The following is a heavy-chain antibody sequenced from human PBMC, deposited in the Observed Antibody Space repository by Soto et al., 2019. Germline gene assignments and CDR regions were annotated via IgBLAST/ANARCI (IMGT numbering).Heavy chain of an antibody. V-gene: IGHV3-30-3*01. CDR2: ISSDGSKK. D-gene: IGHD2-8*01. Sequence: QVQLVESGGGVVQPGRSLRLSCAASRFTFSACAMHWVRQAPGKGLEWVAVISSDGSKKYYAESVRGRFTVSRDNSKNTLYLQMNSLRAADTAVYHCARPYCTTAACYLYRCGVDVWGQGTTVTVSS. CDR1: RFTFSACA. CDR3: ARPYCTTAACYLYRCGVDV. J-gene: IGHJ6*02.